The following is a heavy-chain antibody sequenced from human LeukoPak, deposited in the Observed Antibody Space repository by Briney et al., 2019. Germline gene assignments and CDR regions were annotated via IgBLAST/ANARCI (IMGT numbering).Heavy chain of an antibody. J-gene: IGHJ6*02. CDR3: ARAQRAAGTYYYYYGMDV. Sequence: ASVKVSCKASGYTFTSYGISWVRQAPGQGLEWMGWISAYNGNTNYAQKLQGRVTMTTDTSTSTAYMELRSLRSDDTAVYYCARAQRAAGTYYYYYGMDVWGQGTTVTVSS. V-gene: IGHV1-18*01. CDR2: ISAYNGNT. D-gene: IGHD6-13*01. CDR1: GYTFTSYG.